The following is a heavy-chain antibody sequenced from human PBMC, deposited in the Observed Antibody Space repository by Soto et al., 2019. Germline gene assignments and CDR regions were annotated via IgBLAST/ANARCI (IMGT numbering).Heavy chain of an antibody. Sequence: EVQLVEXGGGLVXXXGSLRLSCAASGFTFNTYWMSWVRQAPGKGLEWVANIKPDGSATDYVDSVKGRFTISRDNANNSLFLQMNSLRAEDTAVYYCARNGRWGHGTFVTVSS. D-gene: IGHD2-8*01. CDR2: IKPDGSAT. J-gene: IGHJ4*01. CDR1: GFTFNTYW. V-gene: IGHV3-7*05. CDR3: ARNGR.